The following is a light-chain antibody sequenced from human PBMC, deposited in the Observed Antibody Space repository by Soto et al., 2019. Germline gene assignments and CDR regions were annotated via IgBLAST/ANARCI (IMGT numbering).Light chain of an antibody. CDR2: DAS. J-gene: IGKJ4*01. Sequence: EIVLTQSPGTLSLSPGERATLSCRASQSVGSSYLAWYQQKPGQAPRLLIYDASSRATGIPDRFSGGGSGTDFTLTISRLEPEDFAVYYCQQFSSYPLTFGGGTKVAIK. CDR3: QQFSSYPLT. V-gene: IGKV3-20*01. CDR1: QSVGSSY.